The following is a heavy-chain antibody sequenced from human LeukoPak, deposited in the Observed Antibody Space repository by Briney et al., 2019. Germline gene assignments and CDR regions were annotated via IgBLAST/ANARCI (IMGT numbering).Heavy chain of an antibody. CDR2: IIPILGIA. Sequence: SVKVSCKASGGTFSSYTISWVRQAPGQGLERMGRIIPILGIANYAQKFQGRVTITADKTTGTAYMELSSLRSEDTAVYYCARDPPDSSGYLTDYWGQGTLVTVSS. V-gene: IGHV1-69*04. CDR3: ARDPPDSSGYLTDY. J-gene: IGHJ4*02. D-gene: IGHD3-22*01. CDR1: GGTFSSYT.